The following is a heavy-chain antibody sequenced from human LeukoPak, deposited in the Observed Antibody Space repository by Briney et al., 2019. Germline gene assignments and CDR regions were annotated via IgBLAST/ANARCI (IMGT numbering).Heavy chain of an antibody. CDR2: ISGSGGST. CDR3: AKVPFRSSTSCYYDY. Sequence: PGGSLRLSCVASGFTFSSYAMSWVRQAPGKGLEWVSAISGSGGSTYYADSVKGRFTISRDNSKNTLYLQMNSLRAEDTAVYYCAKVPFRSSTSCYYDYWGQGTLVTVSS. J-gene: IGHJ4*02. V-gene: IGHV3-23*01. D-gene: IGHD2-2*01. CDR1: GFTFSSYA.